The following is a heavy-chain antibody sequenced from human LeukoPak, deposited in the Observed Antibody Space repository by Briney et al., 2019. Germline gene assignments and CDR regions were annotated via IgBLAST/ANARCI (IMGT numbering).Heavy chain of an antibody. CDR2: IYYSGGT. V-gene: IGHV4-59*01. D-gene: IGHD3-10*01. CDR1: GGSISGNY. J-gene: IGHJ5*02. CDR3: ARETGNRFDP. Sequence: SETLSLTCTVSGGSISGNYWSWVRQPPGKGLEWIGNIYYSGGTKYNPSLKSRVTISVDTSKNQFSLKLSSVTPADTAVYYCARETGNRFDPWDQGTLFTVSS.